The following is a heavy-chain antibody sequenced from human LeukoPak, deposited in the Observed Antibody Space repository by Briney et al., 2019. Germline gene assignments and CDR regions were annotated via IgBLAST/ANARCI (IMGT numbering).Heavy chain of an antibody. CDR2: IYYSGST. CDR3: ARRDFGSWYSSGWTGYYFDY. J-gene: IGHJ4*02. D-gene: IGHD6-19*01. Sequence: PSETLSLTCTVSGGSIGSSSYYWGWIRQPPGKGLEWIGSIYYSGSTYYNPSLKSRVTISVDTSKNQFSLKLSSVTAADTAVYYCARRDFGSWYSSGWTGYYFDYWGQGTLVTVSS. V-gene: IGHV4-39*01. CDR1: GGSIGSSSYY.